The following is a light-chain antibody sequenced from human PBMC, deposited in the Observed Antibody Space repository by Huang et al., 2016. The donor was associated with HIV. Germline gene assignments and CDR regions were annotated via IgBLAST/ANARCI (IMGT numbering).Light chain of an antibody. CDR1: QNVDTY. V-gene: IGKV1-39*01. CDR3: QQRYSSTIT. Sequence: DIQMTQSPSSLSASVGDRVTSTCRASQNVDTYVNWYQQKPGQAPSLLIFAASRLRSGVPSRFSGSGSGTDFSLTISSLQPEDFATYYCQQRYSSTITFGQGTRLDIK. CDR2: AAS. J-gene: IGKJ5*01.